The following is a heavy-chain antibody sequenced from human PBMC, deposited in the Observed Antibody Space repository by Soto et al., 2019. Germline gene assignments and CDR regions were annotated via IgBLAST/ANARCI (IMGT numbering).Heavy chain of an antibody. CDR2: ISSSGSTI. V-gene: IGHV3-11*04. CDR1: GFTLSDPW. Sequence: GGSLRLSCAVSGFTLSDPWMNWVRQAPGKGLEWVSYISSSGSTIYYADSVKGRFTISRDNAKNSLYLQMNSLRAEDTAVYYCARWLQFRGMDVWGQGTTVTVSS. J-gene: IGHJ6*02. CDR3: ARWLQFRGMDV. D-gene: IGHD5-12*01.